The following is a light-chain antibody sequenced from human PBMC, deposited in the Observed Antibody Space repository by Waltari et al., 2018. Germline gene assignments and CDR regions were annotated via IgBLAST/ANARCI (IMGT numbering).Light chain of an antibody. CDR3: QQYNQWPPRT. J-gene: IGKJ1*01. CDR2: GAS. Sequence: EIVMTQSPATLSVSPGERATLSCRASHSITTNLDWYQQKTSQAPRRLVCGASVRAPGIPDRISGTGSWSEFTLTISSLQSAEFATYYCQQYNQWPPRTFGQGTKVEVK. CDR1: HSITTN. V-gene: IGKV3-15*01.